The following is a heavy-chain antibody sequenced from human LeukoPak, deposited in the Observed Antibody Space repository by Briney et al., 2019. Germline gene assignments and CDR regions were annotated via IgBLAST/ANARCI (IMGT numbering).Heavy chain of an antibody. J-gene: IGHJ3*02. V-gene: IGHV3-30*02. Sequence: GGSLRLSCAASGFTFSSYGMHWVRQAPGEGLEWVAFIRYDGSNKYYGDSVKGRFTISRDNSKNTLYLQMNSLRAEDTAVYYCAKDITASTPNAFDIWGQGTMVTVSS. CDR2: IRYDGSNK. D-gene: IGHD2-15*01. CDR1: GFTFSSYG. CDR3: AKDITASTPNAFDI.